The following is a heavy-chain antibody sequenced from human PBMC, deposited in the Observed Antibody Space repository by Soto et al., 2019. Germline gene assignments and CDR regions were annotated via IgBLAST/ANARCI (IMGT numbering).Heavy chain of an antibody. CDR2: IDHSGRT. V-gene: IGHV4-4*02. D-gene: IGHD6-13*01. CDR1: GGSITTSDW. J-gene: IGHJ5*02. Sequence: SETLSLTCSVSGGSITTSDWWNWVRQPPGKGLEWIGEIDHSGRTKYNMSLKSRVALAVGTSKNQFSLQLMSVTAADTAVDYCARWEAAPMTSFDQWG. CDR3: ARWEAAPMTSFDQ.